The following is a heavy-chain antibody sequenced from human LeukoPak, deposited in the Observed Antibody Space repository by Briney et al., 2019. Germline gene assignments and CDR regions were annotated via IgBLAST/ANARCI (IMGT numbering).Heavy chain of an antibody. CDR2: IRGTGSST. D-gene: IGHD3-22*01. V-gene: IGHV3-23*01. CDR3: TKEYDYSGYLGQGRGYFDY. Sequence: XXAXGXGXXXVSAIRGTGSSTYYADSVKGRFTISRDNSKSTLYLQMNSLRAEDTAIYFCTKEYDYSGYLGQGRGYFDYWGQEALVTVSS. J-gene: IGHJ4*02.